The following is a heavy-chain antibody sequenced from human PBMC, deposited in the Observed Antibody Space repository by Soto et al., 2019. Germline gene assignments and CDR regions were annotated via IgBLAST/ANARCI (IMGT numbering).Heavy chain of an antibody. D-gene: IGHD1-26*01. CDR1: GYTFTGYY. Sequence: ASVKVSCKASGYTFTGYYMHWVRQAPGQGLEWMGWINPNSGGTNYAQKFQGWVTMTRDTSISTAYMELSRLRSDDTAVYYCARVGPSPGIVGATVYYYYYGMDVWGQGTTVTVSS. J-gene: IGHJ6*02. CDR2: INPNSGGT. CDR3: ARVGPSPGIVGATVYYYYYGMDV. V-gene: IGHV1-2*04.